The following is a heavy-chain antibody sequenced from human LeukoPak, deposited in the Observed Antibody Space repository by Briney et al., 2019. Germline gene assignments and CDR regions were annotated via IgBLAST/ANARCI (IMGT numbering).Heavy chain of an antibody. V-gene: IGHV3-23*01. CDR2: ISGSGGST. J-gene: IGHJ4*02. CDR3: AKPGDDSSGYHYDYFDY. CDR1: GFTFSSYA. D-gene: IGHD3-22*01. Sequence: GGSLRLSCAASGFTFSSYAMSWVRQAPGKGLEWVSAISGSGGSTYYADSVKGRFTISRDNSKNTLYQQMNSLRAEDTAVYYCAKPGDDSSGYHYDYFDYWGQGTLVTVSS.